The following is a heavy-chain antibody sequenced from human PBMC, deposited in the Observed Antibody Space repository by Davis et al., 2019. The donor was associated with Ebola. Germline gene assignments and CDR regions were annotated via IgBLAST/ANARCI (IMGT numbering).Heavy chain of an antibody. Sequence: ASVKVSCKASGYTFANSEIHWARQAPGQRLEWMGWVNAANGNTKHLQKFQGRVTITRDTSASTVYMELTSLRSEDTAVYYCARVDNWNRQSYFYGMDVWGQGTTVTVSS. CDR3: ARVDNWNRQSYFYGMDV. CDR1: GYTFANSE. V-gene: IGHV1-3*01. J-gene: IGHJ6*02. D-gene: IGHD1-20*01. CDR2: VNAANGNT.